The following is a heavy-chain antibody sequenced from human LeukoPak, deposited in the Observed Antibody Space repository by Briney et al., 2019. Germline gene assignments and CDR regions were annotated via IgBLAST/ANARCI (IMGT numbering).Heavy chain of an antibody. CDR2: IYYSGST. CDR1: GGSISSYY. CDR3: ARENTMVRGAFDAFDI. D-gene: IGHD3-10*01. V-gene: IGHV4-59*01. J-gene: IGHJ3*02. Sequence: SETLSLICTVSGGSISSYYWSWIRQPPGKGLEWIGYIYYSGSTNYNPSLKSRVTVSVDTSNNQFSLKLSSVTAADTAVYHCARENTMVRGAFDAFDIWGQGTMVTVSS.